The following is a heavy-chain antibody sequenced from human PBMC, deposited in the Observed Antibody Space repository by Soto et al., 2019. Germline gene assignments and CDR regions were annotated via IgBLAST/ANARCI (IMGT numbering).Heavy chain of an antibody. CDR3: GNGNMGGLPTDY. CDR2: ISGNGDSI. CDR1: GFTFRSYA. V-gene: IGHV3-23*01. Sequence: GGSLRLSCAASGFTFRSYAMGWVRQAPGKGLEWVSGISGNGDSIYYVDSVKGRFTISRDNSKNTLFLQMNSLRAEDTAVYRCGNGNMGGLPTDYWGQGTLVTVSS. J-gene: IGHJ4*02. D-gene: IGHD3-16*01.